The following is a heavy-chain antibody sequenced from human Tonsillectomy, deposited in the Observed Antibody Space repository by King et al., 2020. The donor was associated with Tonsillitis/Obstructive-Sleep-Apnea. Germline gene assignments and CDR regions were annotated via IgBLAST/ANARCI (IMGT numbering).Heavy chain of an antibody. CDR1: GFSISSGGVG. D-gene: IGHD5-24*01. V-gene: IGHV2-5*02. J-gene: IGHJ4*02. Sequence: QITLKESGPTLVKPTQTLTLTCTLSGFSISSGGVGVGWIRQPPGKALQWLALIYWDDTKRYSPSLRSRLTISKDTSKNQVILTVTNMDPGDTATYFCAFLPDGYFDHWGQGVVVAVSS. CDR3: AFLPDGYFDH. CDR2: IYWDDTK.